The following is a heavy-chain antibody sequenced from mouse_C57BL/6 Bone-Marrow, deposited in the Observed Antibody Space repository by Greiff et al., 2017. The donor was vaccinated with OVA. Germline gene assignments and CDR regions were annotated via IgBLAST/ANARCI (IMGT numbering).Heavy chain of an antibody. CDR1: GFTFSDYY. V-gene: IGHV5-12*01. J-gene: IGHJ3*01. Sequence: EVQVVESGGGLVQPGGSLKLSCAASGFTFSDYYMYWVRQTPEKRLEWVAYISNGGGSTYYPDTVKGRFTISRDNAKNTLYLQMSRLKSEDTAMYYCARREGDGGGFAYWGQGTLVTVSA. CDR3: ARREGDGGGFAY. D-gene: IGHD3-3*01. CDR2: ISNGGGST.